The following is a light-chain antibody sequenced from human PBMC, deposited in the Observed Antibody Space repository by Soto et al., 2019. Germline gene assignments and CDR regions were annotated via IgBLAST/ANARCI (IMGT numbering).Light chain of an antibody. CDR1: TSNIGSNT. CDR2: SNN. J-gene: IGLJ1*01. CDR3: AAWDDSLEGYV. V-gene: IGLV1-44*01. Sequence: SVLRRPPSASGAAVRGGTLSCSGSTSNIGSNTVNWYQQLHGTAPKLRMYSNNQRPSGVPDRFSGSKSGTSASLAISGLQSEDQADYYCAAWDDSLEGYVFGTGTKVTVL.